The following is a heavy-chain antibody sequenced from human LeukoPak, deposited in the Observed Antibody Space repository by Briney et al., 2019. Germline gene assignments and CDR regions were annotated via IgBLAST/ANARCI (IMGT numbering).Heavy chain of an antibody. D-gene: IGHD3-3*01. J-gene: IGHJ3*02. CDR2: IYTSGST. CDR1: GGSISSYY. V-gene: IGHV4-4*07. CDR3: AGIGYYDFWSGYVDI. Sequence: SETLSLTCTVSGGSISSYYWSWIRQPAGKGLEWIGRIYTSGSTNYNPSLKSRVTMSVDTSKNQFSLKLSSVTAADTAVYYCAGIGYYDFWSGYVDIWGQGTMVTVSS.